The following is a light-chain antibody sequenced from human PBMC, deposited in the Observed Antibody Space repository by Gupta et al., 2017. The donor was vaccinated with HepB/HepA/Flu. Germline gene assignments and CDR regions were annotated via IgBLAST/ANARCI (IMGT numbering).Light chain of an antibody. J-gene: IGLJ2*01. CDR2: DVS. CDR3: SSYTSSSTRV. V-gene: IGLV2-14*03. Sequence: QSALTQPASVSGSPAQSITISCTGTSSDVGGYNYVSWYQHHPGKAPKLMIYDVSNRPSGVSNRFSGSKSGNTASLTISGLQAEDEADYYCSSYTSSSTRVFGGGTKLTVL. CDR1: SSDVGGYNY.